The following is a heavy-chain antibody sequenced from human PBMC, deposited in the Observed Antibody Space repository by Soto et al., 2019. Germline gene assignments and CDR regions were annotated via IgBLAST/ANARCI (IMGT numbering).Heavy chain of an antibody. V-gene: IGHV4-34*01. J-gene: IGHJ3*02. CDR1: GGSFSGYY. D-gene: IGHD3-22*01. Sequence: QVQLQQWGAGLLKPSETLSLTCAVYGGSFSGYYWSWIRQPPGKGLAWIGEINPSGSTNYNPSLKCRVTISVYTSKNQLSLKLSSVTAADTAVYHCSRGGRQYRVVVITTRAFDIWGQGTMVTVSA. CDR3: SRGGRQYRVVVITTRAFDI. CDR2: INPSGST.